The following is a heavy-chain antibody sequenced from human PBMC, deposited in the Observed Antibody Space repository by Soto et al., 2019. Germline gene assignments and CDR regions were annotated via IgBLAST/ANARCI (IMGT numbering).Heavy chain of an antibody. CDR1: GFTFSSYA. CDR3: ARGPGTGYGMDV. V-gene: IGHV3-30-3*01. D-gene: IGHD1-26*01. J-gene: IGHJ6*02. CDR2: ISYDGSNK. Sequence: GGSLRLSCAASGFTFSSYAMHWVRQAPGKGLEWVAVISYDGSNKYYADSVKGRFTISRDNSKNTLYLQMNSLRAEDTAVYYCARGPGTGYGMDVWGQGTTVTVSS.